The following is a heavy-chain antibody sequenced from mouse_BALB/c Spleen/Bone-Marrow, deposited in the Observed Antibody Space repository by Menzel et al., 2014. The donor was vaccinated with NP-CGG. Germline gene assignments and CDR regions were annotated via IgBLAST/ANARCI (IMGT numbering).Heavy chain of an antibody. CDR2: INTKIGST. D-gene: IGHD1-1*02. J-gene: IGHJ1*01. CDR3: ARGGAGGHSNNALDL. Sequence: EESGGRLVTPGTPLTLTCTVSGFSLSNNAMTWVRQAPGKGLEWIATINTKIGSTYYASWAKRRFTISKTSTTVDLEITGPTTEDTATYFCARGGAGGHSNNALDLWGPGTLVTVSS. V-gene: IGHV5-6-3*01. CDR1: GFSLSNNA.